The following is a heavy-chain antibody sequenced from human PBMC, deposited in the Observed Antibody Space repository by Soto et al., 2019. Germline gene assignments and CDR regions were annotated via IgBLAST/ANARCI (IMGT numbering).Heavy chain of an antibody. CDR3: ARRYGWAFDI. D-gene: IGHD3-16*01. CDR2: IYHSGST. CDR1: GCSIISHGYS. Sequence: TLSLTCALTGCSIISHGYSGTWIRQQQGKGLEWIGYIYHSGSTYYNPSLKSRVTISVDRSKNQFSLKLSSVTAADTAVYYCARRYGWAFDIWGQGTMVT. V-gene: IGHV4-30-2*01. J-gene: IGHJ3*02.